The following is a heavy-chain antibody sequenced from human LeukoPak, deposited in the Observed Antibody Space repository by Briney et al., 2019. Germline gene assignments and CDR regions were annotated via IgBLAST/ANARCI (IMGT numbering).Heavy chain of an antibody. Sequence: SETLSLTCTVSGGSISSYYWSWIRQPPGKGLEWIGYIYYSGSTNYNPSLRSRVTISVDTSKNQFSLKLSSVTAADTAVYYCARSNYYDSSGYHLEYFDLWGRGTLVTVSS. D-gene: IGHD3-22*01. J-gene: IGHJ2*01. CDR3: ARSNYYDSSGYHLEYFDL. V-gene: IGHV4-59*01. CDR2: IYYSGST. CDR1: GGSISSYY.